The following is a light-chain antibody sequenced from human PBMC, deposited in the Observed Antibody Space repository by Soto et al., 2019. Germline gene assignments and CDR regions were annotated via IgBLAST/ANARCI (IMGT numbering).Light chain of an antibody. CDR2: DAS. J-gene: IGKJ4*01. V-gene: IGKV1-33*01. CDR1: QDISNY. Sequence: DIQMTHSPSSLSAPVGDRVTITCQASQDISNYLNWYQQKPGNAPKLLIYDASNLETGVPSRFSGGGSATYFTFTISSLQPEDIATYYCQQYDNLPLTFGGGTKVDIK. CDR3: QQYDNLPLT.